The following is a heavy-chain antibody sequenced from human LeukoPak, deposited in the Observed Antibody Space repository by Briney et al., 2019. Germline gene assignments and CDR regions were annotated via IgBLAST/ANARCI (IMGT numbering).Heavy chain of an antibody. CDR1: GFTFSSYA. Sequence: GGSLRLSCAASGFTFSSYAMSWVRQAPGKGLEWVSVIYSGGSTYYADSVKGRFTISRDDSKNTLYLQMNSLRAEDTAVYYCARGVLSPTFDYWGQGTLVTVSS. J-gene: IGHJ4*02. D-gene: IGHD3-10*01. CDR2: IYSGGST. CDR3: ARGVLSPTFDY. V-gene: IGHV3-66*01.